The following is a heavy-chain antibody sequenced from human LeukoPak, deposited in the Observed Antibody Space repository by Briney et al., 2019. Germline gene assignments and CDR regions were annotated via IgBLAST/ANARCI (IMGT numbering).Heavy chain of an antibody. D-gene: IGHD5-18*01. CDR2: IYPSGNT. V-gene: IGHV4-30-2*01. J-gene: IGHJ4*02. Sequence: SQTLSLTCAVSGGSFSSDGYSWNWIRQPPGKGLEWIGYIYPSGNTYYNPSLKSRVTISVDTSKNQFSLKLSSVTAADTAVYYCARDSYGVTFDYWGQGTLVTVSS. CDR3: ARDSYGVTFDY. CDR1: GGSFSSDGYS.